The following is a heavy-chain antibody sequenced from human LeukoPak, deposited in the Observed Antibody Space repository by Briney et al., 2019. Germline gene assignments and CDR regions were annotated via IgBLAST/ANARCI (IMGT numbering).Heavy chain of an antibody. CDR1: GFTFSSYW. CDR3: ASGDSSGYYPDAFDI. J-gene: IGHJ3*02. D-gene: IGHD3-22*01. CDR2: IKQDGSEK. Sequence: PGGSLRLSCAASGFTFSSYWMSWVRQAPGKGLEWVANIKQDGSEKYYMDSVKGRFTISRDNAKNSLYLQMNSLRAEDTAVYYCASGDSSGYYPDAFDIWGQGTMVTVSS. V-gene: IGHV3-7*01.